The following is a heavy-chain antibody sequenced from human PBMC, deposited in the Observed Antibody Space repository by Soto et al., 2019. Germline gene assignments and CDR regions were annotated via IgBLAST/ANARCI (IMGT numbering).Heavy chain of an antibody. CDR3: TRVPDYRNYVYYGMDV. V-gene: IGHV3-49*03. Sequence: LRLSCTASGFTFGDYAMSWFRQAPGKGLEWVGFIRRKAYGGTTEYAASVKGRFSISRDDSKSIAYLQMNSLRTEDTAVYYCTRVPDYRNYVYYGMDVWGQGTTVTVSS. J-gene: IGHJ6*02. D-gene: IGHD4-4*01. CDR2: IRRKAYGGTT. CDR1: GFTFGDYA.